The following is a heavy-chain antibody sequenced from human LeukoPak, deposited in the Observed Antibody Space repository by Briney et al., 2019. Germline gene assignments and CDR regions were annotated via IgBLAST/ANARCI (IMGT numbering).Heavy chain of an antibody. CDR2: ISSSSSTI. Sequence: GGSLRLSCAASGFTFSSYSMNWVRQAPGKGLEWVSYISSSSSTIHYADSVKGRFTISRDNAKNSLYLQMNSLRAEDTAVYYCARGLGNPSDYWGQGTLVTVSS. CDR1: GFTFSSYS. V-gene: IGHV3-48*04. CDR3: ARGLGNPSDY. J-gene: IGHJ4*02. D-gene: IGHD4-23*01.